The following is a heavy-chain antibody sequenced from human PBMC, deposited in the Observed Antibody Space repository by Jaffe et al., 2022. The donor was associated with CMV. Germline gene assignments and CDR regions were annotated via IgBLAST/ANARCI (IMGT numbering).Heavy chain of an antibody. J-gene: IGHJ4*02. CDR2: IYYSGST. Sequence: QVQLQESGPGLVKPSETLSLTCTVSGGSISSYYWSWIRQPPGKGLEWIGYIYYSGSTNYNPSLKSRVTISVDTSKNQFSLKLSSVTAADTAVYYCARVDPLGGWPFRYWGQGTLVTVSS. CDR3: ARVDPLGGWPFRY. CDR1: GGSISSYY. V-gene: IGHV4-59*01. D-gene: IGHD6-19*01.